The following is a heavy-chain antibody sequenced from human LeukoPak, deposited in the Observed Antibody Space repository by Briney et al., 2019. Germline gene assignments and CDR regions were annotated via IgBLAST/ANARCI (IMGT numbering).Heavy chain of an antibody. CDR3: ARDGPFIVAVTLPPDYYGMDV. Sequence: KPGGSLRIFCAASGFTFSSYSMNWVRQAPGKGLEWVSSISSSSSYTYYADSVKGRFTISRDNAKNSLYLQMNSLRAEDTAVYYCARDGPFIVAVTLPPDYYGMDVWGQGTTVTVSS. V-gene: IGHV3-21*01. D-gene: IGHD2-21*02. J-gene: IGHJ6*02. CDR2: ISSSSSYT. CDR1: GFTFSSYS.